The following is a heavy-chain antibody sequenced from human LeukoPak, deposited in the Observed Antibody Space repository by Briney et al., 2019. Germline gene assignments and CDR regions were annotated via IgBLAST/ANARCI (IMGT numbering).Heavy chain of an antibody. V-gene: IGHV4-59*12. J-gene: IGHJ6*03. CDR2: IYYSGST. D-gene: IGHD6-19*01. CDR1: GGSISSYY. Sequence: NPSETLSLTCTVSGGSISSYYWSWIRQPPGKGLEWIGYIYYSGSTNYNPSLKSRVTMSVDTSKNQFSLKLSSVTAADTAVYYCARHPFSGWDYYYYMDVWGKGTTVTISS. CDR3: ARHPFSGWDYYYYMDV.